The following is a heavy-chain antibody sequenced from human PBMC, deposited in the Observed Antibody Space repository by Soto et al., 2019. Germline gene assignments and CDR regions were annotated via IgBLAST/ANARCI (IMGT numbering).Heavy chain of an antibody. Sequence: GESLKISCKGSGYRFTSYCIGWVRQMPGKGLEWMGIIYPGDSDTRYSPSFQGQVTISADKSISTAYLQWSSLKASDTAMYYCARHGPRVYYDNSDYYYYGMDVWGQGTTVTVSS. CDR2: IYPGDSDT. V-gene: IGHV5-51*01. CDR3: ARHGPRVYYDNSDYYYYGMDV. J-gene: IGHJ6*02. CDR1: GYRFTSYC. D-gene: IGHD3-22*01.